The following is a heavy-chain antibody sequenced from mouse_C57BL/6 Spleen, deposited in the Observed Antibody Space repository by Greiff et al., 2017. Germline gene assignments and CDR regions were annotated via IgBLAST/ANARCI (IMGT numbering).Heavy chain of an antibody. D-gene: IGHD2-3*01. CDR1: GYTFTDYE. J-gene: IGHJ4*01. Sequence: QVHVKQSGAELVRPGASVTLSCKASGYTFTDYEMHWVKQTPVHGLEWIGAIDPETGGTAYNQKFKGKAILTADKSSSTAYMELRSLTSEDSAVYYCTRERVYDGYYYAMDYWGQGTSVTVSS. CDR2: IDPETGGT. V-gene: IGHV1-15*01. CDR3: TRERVYDGYYYAMDY.